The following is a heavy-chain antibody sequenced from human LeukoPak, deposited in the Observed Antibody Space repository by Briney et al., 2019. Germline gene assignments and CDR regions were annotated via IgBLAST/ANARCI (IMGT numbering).Heavy chain of an antibody. J-gene: IGHJ4*02. Sequence: GASVKVSCKASGYTFTSYGISWVRQAPGQGLEWMGWISAYNGNTNYAQKLQGRVTMTTDTSTSTAYMELRSLRSDDTAVYHCARDGDGSNWSDMMDYWGQGTLVTVSS. CDR1: GYTFTSYG. CDR3: ARDGDGSNWSDMMDY. CDR2: ISAYNGNT. V-gene: IGHV1-18*01. D-gene: IGHD6-13*01.